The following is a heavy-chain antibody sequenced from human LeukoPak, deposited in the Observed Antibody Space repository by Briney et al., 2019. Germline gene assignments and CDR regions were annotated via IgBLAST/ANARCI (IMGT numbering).Heavy chain of an antibody. V-gene: IGHV1-2*02. J-gene: IGHJ5*02. CDR1: GYTFTSFG. Sequence: GASVKVSCKASGYTFTSFGITWVRQAPGQGLEWMGWFNPNSGGTNYAQKFQGRVTMTRDTSISTAYMELSRLRSDDTAVYYCAREGAIAAAGTNWFDPWGQGTLVTVSS. D-gene: IGHD6-13*01. CDR2: FNPNSGGT. CDR3: AREGAIAAAGTNWFDP.